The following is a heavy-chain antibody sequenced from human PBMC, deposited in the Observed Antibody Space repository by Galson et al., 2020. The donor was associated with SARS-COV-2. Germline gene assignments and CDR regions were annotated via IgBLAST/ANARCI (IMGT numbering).Heavy chain of an antibody. Sequence: GESLKISCAASGFTFSDYEVNWVRQAPGKGLEWLSYISSSGGTIYYADSVKGRFTVSRDDADNSVYLQMNSLRAEDTALYYCARDLSLVRGMFPYAYGMDVWGQGTTVTVS. V-gene: IGHV3-48*03. CDR1: GFTFSDYE. CDR3: ARDLSLVRGMFPYAYGMDV. D-gene: IGHD3-10*01. CDR2: ISSSGGTI. J-gene: IGHJ6*02.